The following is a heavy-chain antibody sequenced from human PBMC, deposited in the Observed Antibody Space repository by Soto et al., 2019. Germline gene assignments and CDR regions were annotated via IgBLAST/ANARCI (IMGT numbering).Heavy chain of an antibody. J-gene: IGHJ4*02. D-gene: IGHD3-16*01. CDR1: GYTFTSYG. Sequence: GASVKVSCKASGYTFTSYGMSWARQAPGQGLEWMGLISACSGSTSYAQKIQGRVTMTTDTSTSTGYMELRSLRSDDTAVYYCARNLYFAAPEDYWGQGTLVTVSS. V-gene: IGHV1-18*04. CDR3: ARNLYFAAPEDY. CDR2: ISACSGST.